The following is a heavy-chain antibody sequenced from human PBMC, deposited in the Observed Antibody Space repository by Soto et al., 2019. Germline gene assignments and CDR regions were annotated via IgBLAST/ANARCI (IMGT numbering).Heavy chain of an antibody. J-gene: IGHJ4*02. CDR3: ARVSSSGLYFDY. Sequence: EVQLVESGGGLVQPGGSLRLSCAASGFTFSSYWMSWVRQAPGKGLEWVANIKQDGSEKYYVDSVKGRFTISRDNANNSLYPQINSLRAEDTAVYYCARVSSSGLYFDYWGQGTLVTVSS. D-gene: IGHD6-19*01. CDR1: GFTFSSYW. CDR2: IKQDGSEK. V-gene: IGHV3-7*01.